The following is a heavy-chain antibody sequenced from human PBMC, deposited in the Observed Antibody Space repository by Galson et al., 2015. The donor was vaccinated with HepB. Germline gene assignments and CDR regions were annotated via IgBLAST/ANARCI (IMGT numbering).Heavy chain of an antibody. CDR1: GFSFRSYT. J-gene: IGHJ4*02. V-gene: IGHV3-30*04. D-gene: IGHD2-15*01. CDR3: AREDRNAYDFFDY. CDR2: ISYNGDTQ. Sequence: SLRLSCAASGFSFRSYTMHWVRQAPGKGLEWMSSISYNGDTQNYVDSVKGRFTTSRDNSKSTLYLQMNGLRPEDTAVYYCAREDRNAYDFFDYWGQGTLVSVSP.